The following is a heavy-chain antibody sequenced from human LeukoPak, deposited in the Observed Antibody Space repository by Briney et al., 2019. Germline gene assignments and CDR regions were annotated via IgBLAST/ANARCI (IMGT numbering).Heavy chain of an antibody. J-gene: IGHJ4*02. CDR1: GYSISSGYY. D-gene: IGHD2-8*01. V-gene: IGHV3-53*01. CDR3: AKDLRWSAPY. Sequence: PSETLSLTCTVSGYSISSGYYWGWIRQPPGKGLEWVSVIYSGGSAYYADSVKGRFTISRDNSKNSLYLQMNSLRAEDTAVYYCAKDLRWSAPYWGQGTLVTVSS. CDR2: IYSGGSA.